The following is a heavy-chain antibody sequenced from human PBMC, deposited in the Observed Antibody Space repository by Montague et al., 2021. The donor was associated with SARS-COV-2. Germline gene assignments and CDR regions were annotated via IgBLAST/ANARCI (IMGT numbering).Heavy chain of an antibody. J-gene: IGHJ4*02. Sequence: SETLSLTCTVSGDSFNTYYWSWVRQPPGKGLEWIGYISYSGSTNYNPSLKSRVTISLDTSNNQFSLTLTSMTAADTAVYYCARGSGSLDVDLAYWGQGALVAVSP. D-gene: IGHD1-26*01. CDR3: ARGSGSLDVDLAY. CDR2: ISYSGST. CDR1: GDSFNTYY. V-gene: IGHV4-59*13.